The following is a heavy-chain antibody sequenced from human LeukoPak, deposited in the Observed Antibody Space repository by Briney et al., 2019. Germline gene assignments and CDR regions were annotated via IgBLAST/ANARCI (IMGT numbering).Heavy chain of an antibody. Sequence: ASVKVSCKASGYTFTGYYMHWVRQAPGQGLEWMGRINPNSGGTNYAQKFQGRVTMTRDTSISTAYMELSRLRSDDTAVYYCARHKSQQLLVLDDAFDIWGQGTMVTVSS. CDR3: ARHKSQQLLVLDDAFDI. J-gene: IGHJ3*02. CDR1: GYTFTGYY. CDR2: INPNSGGT. V-gene: IGHV1-2*06. D-gene: IGHD6-19*01.